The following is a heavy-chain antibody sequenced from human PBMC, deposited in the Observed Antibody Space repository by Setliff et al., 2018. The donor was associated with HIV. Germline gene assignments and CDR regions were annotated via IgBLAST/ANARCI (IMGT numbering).Heavy chain of an antibody. CDR3: AKDLQTYYYDRGYYYGMDV. V-gene: IGHV3-30*02. CDR2: IWYDGSNK. D-gene: IGHD3-22*01. J-gene: IGHJ6*02. CDR1: GFTFSSYG. Sequence: GGSLRLSCAASGFTFSSYGMHWVRQAPGKGLEWVAFIWYDGSNKYYADSVKGRFTISRYNSKNTLYLQVNSLRAENTAVYYCAKDLQTYYYDRGYYYGMDVWGQGTTVSVS.